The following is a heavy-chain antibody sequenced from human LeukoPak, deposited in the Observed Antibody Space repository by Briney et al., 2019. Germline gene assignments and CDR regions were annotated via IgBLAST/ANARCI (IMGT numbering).Heavy chain of an antibody. CDR1: GGSVSSYY. J-gene: IGHJ4*02. Sequence: SETLSLTCTVSGGSVSSYYWSWMRQPAGKGLEWIGRIYTSGSTNYNASLKSRVSMSVDTSKNQFSLKLSSVTAADTAVFYCARENSGSYREFDYWGQGTLVTVSS. CDR3: ARENSGSYREFDY. D-gene: IGHD1-26*01. V-gene: IGHV4-4*07. CDR2: IYTSGST.